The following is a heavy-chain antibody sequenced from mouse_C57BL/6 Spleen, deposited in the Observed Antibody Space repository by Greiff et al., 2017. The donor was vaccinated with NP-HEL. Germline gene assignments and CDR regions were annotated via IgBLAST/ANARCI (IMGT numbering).Heavy chain of an antibody. V-gene: IGHV5-17*01. CDR3: ARTAQATFDY. Sequence: EVKLVESGGGLVKPGGSLKLSCAASGFTFSDYGMHWVRQAPEKGLEWVAYISSGSSTIYYADTVKGRFTISRDNAKNHLFLQMTSLRSEDTAMYYCARTAQATFDYWGQGTTLTVSS. CDR1: GFTFSDYG. J-gene: IGHJ2*01. CDR2: ISSGSSTI. D-gene: IGHD3-2*02.